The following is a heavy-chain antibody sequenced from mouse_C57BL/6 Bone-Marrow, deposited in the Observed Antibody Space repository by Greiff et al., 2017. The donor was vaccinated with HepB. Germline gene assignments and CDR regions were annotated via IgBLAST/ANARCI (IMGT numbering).Heavy chain of an antibody. V-gene: IGHV14-1*01. CDR1: GCNIKDYY. CDR3: TTWDGSRGYWYFDV. Sequence: VQLQQSGAELVRPGASVKLSCTASGCNIKDYYMHWVKQRPEQGLEWIGRIDPEDGDTEYAPKFQGKATMTADTSSNTAYLQLSSLTSEDTAVYYCTTWDGSRGYWYFDVWGTGTTVTVSS. D-gene: IGHD1-1*01. J-gene: IGHJ1*03. CDR2: IDPEDGDT.